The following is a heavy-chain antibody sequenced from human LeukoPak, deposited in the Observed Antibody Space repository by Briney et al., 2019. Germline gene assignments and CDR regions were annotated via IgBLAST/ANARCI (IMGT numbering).Heavy chain of an antibody. CDR2: ISGSGDNT. CDR3: AKVLAYYFDY. CDR1: GFTFSSFA. Sequence: GGSLRLSCAPSGFTFSSFAMSWVRQAPGKGLEWVSAISGSGDNTYYADSVKGRFTISRDNSKNTLYLQMNSLRAEDTAVYYCAKVLAYYFDYWGQGTLVTVSS. J-gene: IGHJ4*02. V-gene: IGHV3-23*01.